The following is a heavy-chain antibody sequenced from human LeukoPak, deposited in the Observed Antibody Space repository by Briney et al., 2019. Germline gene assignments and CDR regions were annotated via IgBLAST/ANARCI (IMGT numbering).Heavy chain of an antibody. D-gene: IGHD3-22*01. Sequence: SETLSLTCTVSGGSISSYYWSWIRQPPGKGLEWIGYIYYSGSTNYNPSLKSRVTISVDTPKNQLSLKLSSVTAADTPVYYCARGSTMIVVVSRNWFDPWGQGTLVTVSS. J-gene: IGHJ5*02. CDR2: IYYSGST. CDR1: GGSISSYY. CDR3: ARGSTMIVVVSRNWFDP. V-gene: IGHV4-59*01.